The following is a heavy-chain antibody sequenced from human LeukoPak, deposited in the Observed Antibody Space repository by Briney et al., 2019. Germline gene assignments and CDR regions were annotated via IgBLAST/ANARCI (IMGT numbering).Heavy chain of an antibody. J-gene: IGHJ4*02. CDR1: GGSFSGYY. CDR3: ARLYGDYDYFDY. Sequence: SETLSLTCAVYGGSFSGYYWIWIRQPPEKGLEWIGEINHSGSTYYNPSLKSRVTISLDTSENQFSMKLSSVTAADTAVYYCARLYGDYDYFDYWGQGTLVTVSS. D-gene: IGHD4-17*01. CDR2: INHSGST. V-gene: IGHV4-34*01.